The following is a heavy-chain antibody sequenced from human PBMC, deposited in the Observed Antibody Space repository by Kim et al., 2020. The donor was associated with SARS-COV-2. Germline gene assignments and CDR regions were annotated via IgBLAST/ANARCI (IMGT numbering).Heavy chain of an antibody. J-gene: IGHJ4*02. CDR1: GYTFTGYY. CDR3: ARASPGFWVVGFDY. Sequence: ASVKVSCKASGYTFTGYYMHWVRQAPGQGLEWMGWINPNSGGTNYAQKFQGWVTMTRDTSISTAYMELSRLRSDDTAVYYCARASPGFWVVGFDYWGQGTLVTVSS. CDR2: INPNSGGT. D-gene: IGHD2-15*01. V-gene: IGHV1-2*04.